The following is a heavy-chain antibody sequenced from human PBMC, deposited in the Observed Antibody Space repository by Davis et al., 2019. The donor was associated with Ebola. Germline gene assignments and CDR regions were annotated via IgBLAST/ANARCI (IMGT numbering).Heavy chain of an antibody. CDR1: GFTFSSYG. Sequence: GGSLRLSCAASGFTFSSYGMHWVRQAPGTGLEWVAVISYDGSNKYYADSVKGRFTISRDNSKNTLYLQMNSLRAEDTAVYYCAKVATVIPTYYYYGMDVWGQGTTVTVSS. V-gene: IGHV3-30*18. D-gene: IGHD3-22*01. CDR3: AKVATVIPTYYYYGMDV. CDR2: ISYDGSNK. J-gene: IGHJ6*02.